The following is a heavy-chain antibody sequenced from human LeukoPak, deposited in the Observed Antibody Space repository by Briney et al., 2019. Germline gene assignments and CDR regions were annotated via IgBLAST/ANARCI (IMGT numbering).Heavy chain of an antibody. V-gene: IGHV4-39*07. J-gene: IGHJ3*02. D-gene: IGHD2-8*01. CDR1: GGSISSNNYY. CDR3: ARRSCANGVCYSSGFDI. CDR2: IYYSGST. Sequence: SETLSLTCTVSGGSISSNNYYWGWIRQPPGKGLEWIGSIYYSGSTYYNPSLKSRVTISVDTSKNQFSLKLNSVTAADTAVYYCARRSCANGVCYSSGFDIWGQGTMLTVSS.